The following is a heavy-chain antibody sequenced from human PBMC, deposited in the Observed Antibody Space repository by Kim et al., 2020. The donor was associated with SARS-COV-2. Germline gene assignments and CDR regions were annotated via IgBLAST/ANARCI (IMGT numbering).Heavy chain of an antibody. D-gene: IGHD3-22*01. V-gene: IGHV4-39*07. CDR3: ASCLMDYDSSEDDDAFDI. Sequence: KSRVTRSVDTSKNQFSLKLSSVTAADTAVYYCASCLMDYDSSEDDDAFDIWGQGTMVTVSS. J-gene: IGHJ3*02.